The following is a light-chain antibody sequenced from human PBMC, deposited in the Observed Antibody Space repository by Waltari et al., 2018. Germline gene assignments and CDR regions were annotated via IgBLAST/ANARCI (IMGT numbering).Light chain of an antibody. V-gene: IGKV3-20*01. Sequence: EIVLTQSPGTLSLSPGESATLSCMASQSVSSSYLAWSQQKPGQAPRLLIYGASSRATGIPDRFSGSGSGKDFTLTISRLEPEDFAVYYCQQYGSSPQGTTFGQGTKLEIK. J-gene: IGKJ2*01. CDR1: QSVSSSY. CDR3: QQYGSSPQGTT. CDR2: GAS.